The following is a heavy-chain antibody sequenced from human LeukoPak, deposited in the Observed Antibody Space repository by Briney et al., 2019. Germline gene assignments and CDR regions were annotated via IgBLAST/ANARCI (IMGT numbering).Heavy chain of an antibody. J-gene: IGHJ6*03. D-gene: IGHD2-8*01. V-gene: IGHV4-4*07. CDR1: GGSISSYY. CDR3: ARGVPYCTNGICYVRDYYYYMDV. CDR2: IYTSGST. Sequence: SVTLSLTCTVSGGSISSYYWSWIRQPAGKGLEWIGRIYTSGSTNYNPSLKSRVTMSVDTSKNQFSLKLSSVTAADTAVYYCARGVPYCTNGICYVRDYYYYMDVWGKGATVTVSS.